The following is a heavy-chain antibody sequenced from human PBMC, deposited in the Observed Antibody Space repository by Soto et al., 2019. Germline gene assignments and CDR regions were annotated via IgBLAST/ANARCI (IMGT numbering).Heavy chain of an antibody. D-gene: IGHD1-7*01. CDR3: AIMELLPVSSGPFDY. Sequence: GGSLRLSCAASGFTFSSYSMNWVRQAPGKGLEWVSSISSSSSYIYYADSVKGRFTISRDNAKNSLYLQMNSLRAEDTAVYYCAIMELLPVSSGPFDYWGQGTLVTVSS. CDR1: GFTFSSYS. J-gene: IGHJ4*02. CDR2: ISSSSSYI. V-gene: IGHV3-21*01.